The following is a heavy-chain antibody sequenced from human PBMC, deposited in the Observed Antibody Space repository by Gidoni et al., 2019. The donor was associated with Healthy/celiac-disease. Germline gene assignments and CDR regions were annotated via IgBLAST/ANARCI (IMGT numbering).Heavy chain of an antibody. Sequence: QLQLQESGPGLVKPSETLSLTCTVSGGSISSSSYYWGWIRQPPGKGLEWIGSIYYSGSTYYNPSLKSRVTISVDTSKNQFSLKLSSVTAADTAVYYCASHIAAAGTIDYWGQGTLVTVSS. CDR1: GGSISSSSYY. CDR2: IYYSGST. J-gene: IGHJ4*02. CDR3: ASHIAAAGTIDY. V-gene: IGHV4-39*07. D-gene: IGHD6-13*01.